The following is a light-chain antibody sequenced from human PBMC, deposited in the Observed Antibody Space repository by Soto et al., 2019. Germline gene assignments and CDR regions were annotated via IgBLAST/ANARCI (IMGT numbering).Light chain of an antibody. Sequence: ELVLTQSPGTLSLSPGERATLSCRASQSVSTSYLAWYQKKPGQAPRLLIYVASSSATGIPDRFSGSGSGTDFTLNISRLEPEDIAVYYCQQYGSSPPYTFGQGTQLEIK. V-gene: IGKV3-20*01. CDR3: QQYGSSPPYT. J-gene: IGKJ2*01. CDR1: QSVSTSY. CDR2: VAS.